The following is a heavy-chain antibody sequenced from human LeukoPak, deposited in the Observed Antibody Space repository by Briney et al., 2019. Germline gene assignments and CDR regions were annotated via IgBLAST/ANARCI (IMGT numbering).Heavy chain of an antibody. CDR2: ISSSGSTI. V-gene: IGHV3-11*01. J-gene: IGHJ3*02. CDR3: ARDPHYYYGSGSYYLIDAFDI. CDR1: GFTFSDYY. Sequence: GESLKISCAASGFTFSDYYMSWIRQAPGKGLEWVSYISSSGSTIYYADSVKGRFTISRDNAKNSLYLQMNSLRAEDTAVYYCARDPHYYYGSGSYYLIDAFDIWGQGTMVTVSS. D-gene: IGHD3-10*01.